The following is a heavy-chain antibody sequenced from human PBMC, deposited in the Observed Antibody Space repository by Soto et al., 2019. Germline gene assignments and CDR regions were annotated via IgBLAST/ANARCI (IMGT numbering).Heavy chain of an antibody. J-gene: IGHJ6*03. CDR2: INPSGGST. V-gene: IGHV1-46*03. D-gene: IGHD4-4*01. CDR1: GYTFTSYY. Sequence: QVQLVQSGAEVKKPGASVKVSCKASGYTFTSYYMHWVRQAPGQGLEWMGIINPSGGSTSYAQKLLGRITMSRGTSTSTADMEVSSLRSQDTAVYYCARDFNYAPPKYYYYYYYMDVWGKGTSVTVSS. CDR3: ARDFNYAPPKYYYYYYYMDV.